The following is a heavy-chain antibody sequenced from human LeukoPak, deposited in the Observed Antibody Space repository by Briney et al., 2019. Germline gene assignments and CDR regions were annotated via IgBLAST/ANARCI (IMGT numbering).Heavy chain of an antibody. D-gene: IGHD6-13*01. Sequence: ASETLSLTCTVSGGPISSYYWSWIRQPAGKGLEWIGRIYTSGSTNYNPSLKSRVTMSIDTSKNQFSLNLTSVTAADTAVYYCAREPTQPSRWFDPWGQGTLVTVSS. CDR3: AREPTQPSRWFDP. CDR2: IYTSGST. J-gene: IGHJ5*02. V-gene: IGHV4-4*07. CDR1: GGPISSYY.